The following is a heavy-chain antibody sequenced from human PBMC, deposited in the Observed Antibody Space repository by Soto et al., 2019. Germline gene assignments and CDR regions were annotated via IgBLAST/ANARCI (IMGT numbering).Heavy chain of an antibody. CDR3: SRDNVWILYCSCGSCYPNLYYYYYYMDV. CDR1: GFTVSSNY. CDR2: IYSGGST. V-gene: IGHV3-66*01. J-gene: IGHJ6*03. D-gene: IGHD2-15*01. Sequence: SLRLSCAASGFTVSSNYMSWVRQAPGKGLEWVSVIYSGGSTYYADSVKGRFTISRDNSKNTLYLQMNSLRAEDTAVYYCSRDNVWILYCSCGSCYPNLYYYYYYMDVWGKGTTVTVSS.